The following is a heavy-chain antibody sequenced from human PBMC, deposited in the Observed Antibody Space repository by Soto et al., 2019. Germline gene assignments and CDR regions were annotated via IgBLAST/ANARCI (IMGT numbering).Heavy chain of an antibody. Sequence: QVQLVESGGGVVQPGRSLRLSCAASGFTFSSYGMHWVRQAPGKGLEWVAAISYDGSNKYYADSVKGRFTISRDNSKNTLYLQMNSLRAEDTAVYYCAKGGRWLRDFDYWGQGTLVTVSS. CDR2: ISYDGSNK. J-gene: IGHJ4*02. CDR3: AKGGRWLRDFDY. D-gene: IGHD5-12*01. V-gene: IGHV3-30*18. CDR1: GFTFSSYG.